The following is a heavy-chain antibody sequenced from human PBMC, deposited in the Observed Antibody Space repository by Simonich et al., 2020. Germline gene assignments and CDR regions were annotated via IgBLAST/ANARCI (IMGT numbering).Heavy chain of an antibody. CDR1: GGSISSYY. D-gene: IGHD2-15*01. CDR2: TYYSGST. Sequence: QLQLQESGPGLVKPSETLSLTCTVSGGSISSYYWSWIRQPPGKGLEWIGYTYYSGSTNYNPSLKSRVTISVDTSKNQFSLKLSSVTAADTAVYYCARGRLYFDYWGQGTLVTVSS. V-gene: IGHV4-59*01. CDR3: ARGRLYFDY. J-gene: IGHJ4*02.